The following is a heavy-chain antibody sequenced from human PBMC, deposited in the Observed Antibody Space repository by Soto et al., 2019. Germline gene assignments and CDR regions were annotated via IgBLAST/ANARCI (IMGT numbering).Heavy chain of an antibody. CDR2: IYWDDDK. Sequence: QITLKESGPTLVKPTQTLTLTCTFSGFSLSTTRVGVGWIRQPPGKALEWLALIYWDDDKRYSPFLKSRLTITKYHSKNQVLLTMTIMDPMYPATYCCAHTLVAGLGYYFDYWGQGTLVTVSS. J-gene: IGHJ4*02. CDR1: GFSLSTTRVG. V-gene: IGHV2-5*02. CDR3: AHTLVAGLGYYFDY. D-gene: IGHD6-19*01.